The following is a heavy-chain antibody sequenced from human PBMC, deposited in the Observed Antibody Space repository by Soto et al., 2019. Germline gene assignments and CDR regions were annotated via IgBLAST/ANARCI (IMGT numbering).Heavy chain of an antibody. J-gene: IGHJ5*02. CDR1: GYTFTGYY. CDR2: INPNSGGT. D-gene: IGHD2-15*01. V-gene: IGHV1-2*02. CDR3: ARSEPRLGYCSGGSCYEWFDP. Sequence: ASVKISCKASGYTFTGYYMHWVRQAPGQGLEWMGWINPNSGGTNYAQKFQGRVTMTRDTSISTAYMELSRLRSDDTAVYYCARSEPRLGYCSGGSCYEWFDPWGKGTLVTVSS.